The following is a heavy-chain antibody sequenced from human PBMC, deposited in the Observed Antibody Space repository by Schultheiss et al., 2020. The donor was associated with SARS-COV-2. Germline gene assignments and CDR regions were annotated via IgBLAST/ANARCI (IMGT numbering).Heavy chain of an antibody. J-gene: IGHJ6*03. CDR2: MRFAGSS. V-gene: IGHV4-61*01. Sequence: SETLSLTCSVSGASVSTVNFYWAWIRLPPGKGLELIGYMRFAGSSNYNPPLKSRVSMSADTSKNQFSLRLTSVTAADTAMYYCARGVVPRPSDRYNSHMDVWGKGTTVTVSS. D-gene: IGHD2-2*01. CDR1: GASVSTVNFY. CDR3: ARGVVPRPSDRYNSHMDV.